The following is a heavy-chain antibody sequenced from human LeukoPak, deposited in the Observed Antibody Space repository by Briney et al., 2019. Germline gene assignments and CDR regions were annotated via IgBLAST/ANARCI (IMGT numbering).Heavy chain of an antibody. CDR2: IYDIGST. J-gene: IGHJ4*02. CDR1: GGSVSSYY. Sequence: SETLSLTCTVSGGSVSSYYWSWIRQPPGKGLEWIGYIYDIGSTKYNPSLKSRVTMSVDTSKNQFSLKLSSVTAADTAVYYCARVSTIFGVVNWGQGTLVTVSS. V-gene: IGHV4-59*02. D-gene: IGHD3-3*01. CDR3: ARVSTIFGVVN.